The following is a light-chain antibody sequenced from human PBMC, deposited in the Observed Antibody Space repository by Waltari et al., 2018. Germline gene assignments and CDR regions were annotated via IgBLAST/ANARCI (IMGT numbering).Light chain of an antibody. J-gene: IGKJ2*03. V-gene: IGKV3-11*01. CDR3: QQRRDWYS. CDR1: QSVATY. CDR2: GAS. Sequence: EIVLTQSPATLSLSPGERATLSCRASQSVATYVAWYQYKPGQAPRLLIYGASNRATGIPARFSGSGSGSDFTLTISRLEPEDFAVYYCQQRRDWYSFGQGTKLEIK.